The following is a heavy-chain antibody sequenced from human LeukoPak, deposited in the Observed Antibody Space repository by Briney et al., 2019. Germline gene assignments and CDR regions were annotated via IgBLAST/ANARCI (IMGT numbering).Heavy chain of an antibody. D-gene: IGHD6-6*01. V-gene: IGHV1-8*01. CDR3: ARGAGSSSSEASGY. CDR1: GYTFTSYD. Sequence: GASVKVSCKASGYTFTSYDVHWVRQATGQGLEWMGWLNPNSGNTGYSQKFQGRVTITTDESTSTAYMELSSLRSEDTAVYYCARGAGSSSSEASGYWGQGTLVTISS. J-gene: IGHJ4*02. CDR2: LNPNSGNT.